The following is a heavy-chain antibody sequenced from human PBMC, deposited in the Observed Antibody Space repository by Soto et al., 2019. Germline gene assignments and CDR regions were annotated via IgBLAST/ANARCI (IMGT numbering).Heavy chain of an antibody. V-gene: IGHV3-23*01. D-gene: IGHD4-17*01. CDR3: AKDGDFGEDGPAEYFEH. CDR2: TTGSGANK. J-gene: IGHJ1*01. CDR1: GFTFKNYA. Sequence: EVNLLESGGGVVQPGESLRISCVGSGFTFKNYAMTWVRQAPGKGLEWVSGTTGSGANKHYADSVRGRFTISRDNSKKTLYLEMKSLRVEDTAVYYCAKDGDFGEDGPAEYFEHWGQGTVVTVSS.